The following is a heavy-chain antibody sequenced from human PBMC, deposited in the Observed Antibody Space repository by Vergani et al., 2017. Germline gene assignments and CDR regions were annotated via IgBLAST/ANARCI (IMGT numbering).Heavy chain of an antibody. CDR2: IWYDGSNK. V-gene: IGHV3-33*01. D-gene: IGHD5-18*01. J-gene: IGHJ4*02. CDR3: ARAPGDTAMVTGGQQLGEGMY. Sequence: QVQLVESGGGVVQPGRSLRLSCAASGFTFSSYGMHWVRQAPGKGLEWVAVIWYDGSNKYYADSVKGRFTISRDNSKNTLYLQMNSLRAEDTAVYYCARAPGDTAMVTGGQQLGEGMYWGQGTLVTVSS. CDR1: GFTFSSYG.